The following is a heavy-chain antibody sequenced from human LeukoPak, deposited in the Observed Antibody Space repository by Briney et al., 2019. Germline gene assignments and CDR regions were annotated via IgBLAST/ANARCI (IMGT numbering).Heavy chain of an antibody. CDR2: ITSTSSTI. CDR3: AKDVPAAYFDY. CDR1: GFTFSAYS. J-gene: IGHJ4*02. Sequence: GGSLRLSCAASGFTFSAYSMNWVRQAPGKGLEGLSYITSTSSTIFYADSVKGRFAISRDNSKNTLYLQMNSLRTDDTAVYYCAKDVPAAYFDYWGQGTLVTVSS. V-gene: IGHV3-48*01. D-gene: IGHD2-21*01.